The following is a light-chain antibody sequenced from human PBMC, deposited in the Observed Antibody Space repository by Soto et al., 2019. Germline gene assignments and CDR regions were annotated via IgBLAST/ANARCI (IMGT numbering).Light chain of an antibody. CDR3: QQYGSSLTWT. J-gene: IGKJ1*01. CDR1: QSVSSSY. CDR2: GAS. V-gene: IGKV3-20*01. Sequence: EIVLTQSPGTLSLSPGERATLSCRASQSVSSSYLAWYQQKPGQAPRLLIYGASSRATGIPDRFSGSGSGTDFTLTISRLEPEHFAVYYCQQYGSSLTWTFGRGTKVEIK.